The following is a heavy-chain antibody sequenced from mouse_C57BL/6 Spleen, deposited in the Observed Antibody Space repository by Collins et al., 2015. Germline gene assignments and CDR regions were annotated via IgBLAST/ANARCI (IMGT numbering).Heavy chain of an antibody. Sequence: QVQLQQPGAELVKPGASVKLSCKASGYTFTSYWMHWVKQRPGQGLEWIGMIHPNSGSTNYNEKFKSKATLTVDKSSSTAYMQLSSLTSEDSAVYYCARSYGNYLYAMDYWGQGTSVTVPS. V-gene: IGHV1-64*01. CDR3: ARSYGNYLYAMDY. CDR1: GYTFTSYW. CDR2: IHPNSGST. J-gene: IGHJ4*01. D-gene: IGHD2-1*01.